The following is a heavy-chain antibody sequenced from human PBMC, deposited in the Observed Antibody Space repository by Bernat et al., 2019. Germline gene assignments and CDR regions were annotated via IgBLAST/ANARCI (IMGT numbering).Heavy chain of an antibody. D-gene: IGHD2-15*01. CDR2: ISGSGGST. Sequence: EVQLLESGGGLVQPGGSLRLSCAASGFTFSSYAMSWVRQAPGKGLEWVSAISGSGGSTYYADSVKGRFTISRDNSKNSLYLQMNSLRAEDTAVYYCARDGGWYLSYYYYGMDVWGQGTTVTVSS. J-gene: IGHJ6*02. CDR1: GFTFSSYA. V-gene: IGHV3-23*01. CDR3: ARDGGWYLSYYYYGMDV.